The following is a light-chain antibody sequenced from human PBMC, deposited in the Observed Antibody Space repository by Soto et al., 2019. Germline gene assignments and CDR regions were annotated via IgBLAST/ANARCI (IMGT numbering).Light chain of an antibody. Sequence: EIVLTQSPATLSLSPGERATLSCRASQSVSSYLAWYQQKPGQAPRPLIYDASNRATGIPARFSGSGSGTDFTLTISSLEPEDFVVYYCQQRSNWPLPITFGQGTRLEIK. CDR1: QSVSSY. CDR3: QQRSNWPLPIT. V-gene: IGKV3-11*01. J-gene: IGKJ5*01. CDR2: DAS.